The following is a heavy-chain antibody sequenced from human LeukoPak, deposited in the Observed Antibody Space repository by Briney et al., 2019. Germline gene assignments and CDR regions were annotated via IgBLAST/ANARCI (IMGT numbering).Heavy chain of an antibody. Sequence: GESLKISCKASGYSFTSYWIVWVRQMPAKGLEWMGIIDPRDSETRYTASFQGQVTISADKSLSTSYLQWNSLKAADTAMYYCARQTSMGRSGDYWGQGTLVTVSS. D-gene: IGHD7-27*01. V-gene: IGHV5-51*01. J-gene: IGHJ4*02. CDR1: GYSFTSYW. CDR3: ARQTSMGRSGDY. CDR2: IDPRDSET.